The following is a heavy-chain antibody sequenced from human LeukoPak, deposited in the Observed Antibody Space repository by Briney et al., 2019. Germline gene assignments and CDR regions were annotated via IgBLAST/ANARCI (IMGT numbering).Heavy chain of an antibody. Sequence: PGGSLRLSCAASGFTFSSYAMHWVRQAPGKGLEWVAVISYDGSNKYHADSVKGRFTISRDNSKNTLYLQMNSLRAEDTAVYYCAGGSYGGNFWGQGTLVTVSS. D-gene: IGHD1-26*01. J-gene: IGHJ4*02. CDR3: AGGSYGGNF. CDR1: GFTFSSYA. V-gene: IGHV3-30*04. CDR2: ISYDGSNK.